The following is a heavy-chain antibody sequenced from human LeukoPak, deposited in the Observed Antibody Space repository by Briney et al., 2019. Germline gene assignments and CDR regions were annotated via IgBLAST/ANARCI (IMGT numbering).Heavy chain of an antibody. D-gene: IGHD6-19*01. J-gene: IGHJ3*02. V-gene: IGHV1-18*01. CDR1: GYDFSTFG. CDR2: ISAYHGKT. Sequence: VASVKASCKASGYDFSTFGISWVRQAPGEGLEWMGWISAYHGKTNFPQRFQGRVTLTTETSTSTAYMELRSLRSDDTAIYYCARDSPFMVPGTGDAFDIWGQGTMVSVSS. CDR3: ARDSPFMVPGTGDAFDI.